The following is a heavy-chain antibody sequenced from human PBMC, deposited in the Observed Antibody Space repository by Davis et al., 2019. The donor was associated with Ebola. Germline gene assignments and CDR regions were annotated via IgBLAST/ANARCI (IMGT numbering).Heavy chain of an antibody. V-gene: IGHV4-59*01. Sequence: MPSETLSLTCTVSGGSISSYDWSWIRQPPGKGLEWIGYIYNSGSTSYSPSLRSRVTISIDRSNDQFSLKMTSVTAADTAVYYCARAYGGSYPTYWYFDLWGRGTLV. CDR1: GGSISSYD. CDR2: IYNSGST. D-gene: IGHD1-26*01. CDR3: ARAYGGSYPTYWYFDL. J-gene: IGHJ2*01.